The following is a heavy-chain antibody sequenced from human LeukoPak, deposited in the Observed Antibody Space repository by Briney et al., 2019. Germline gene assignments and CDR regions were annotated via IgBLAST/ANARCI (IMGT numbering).Heavy chain of an antibody. CDR2: IYSGGST. Sequence: GGSLRLSCAASGFTVSSNYMSWVRQAPGKGLEWVSVIYSGGSTYYADSVKGRFTISRDNSKNTLYLQMNSLRAEDTAVYYCAKEQYYYDSSGYYYPGEWGQGTLVTVSS. J-gene: IGHJ4*02. V-gene: IGHV3-53*05. CDR1: GFTVSSNY. D-gene: IGHD3-22*01. CDR3: AKEQYYYDSSGYYYPGE.